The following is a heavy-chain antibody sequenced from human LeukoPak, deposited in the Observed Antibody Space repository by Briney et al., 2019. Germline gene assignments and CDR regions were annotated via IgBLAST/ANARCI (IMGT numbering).Heavy chain of an antibody. J-gene: IGHJ4*02. V-gene: IGHV3-7*01. CDR2: INADGSEK. Sequence: GGSLRLSCAASGFTFRSHWMSWVRQAPGKGLEWVANINADGSEKFYVDSMRGRFSISRDNAENSVSLQMSSLRGEDTAVYYCARTSSGSKYDYWGQGTLVTVSS. CDR3: ARTSSGSKYDY. D-gene: IGHD1-26*01. CDR1: GFTFRSHW.